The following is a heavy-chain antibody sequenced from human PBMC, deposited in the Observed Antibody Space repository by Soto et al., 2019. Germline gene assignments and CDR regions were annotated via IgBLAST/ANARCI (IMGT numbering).Heavy chain of an antibody. Sequence: QVQLVQSGAEVKKPGASVKVSCKTSGYTFRMFSIHWVRQAPGQGLEWMGLINPNGGSTSYAQKFQGRVTMTRDTSTRTVYMELISLRSDDTAVYFCVRDLNHYYDSSGYYDPVDYWGQGTLLIVSS. CDR1: GYTFRMFS. D-gene: IGHD3-22*01. V-gene: IGHV1-46*03. J-gene: IGHJ4*02. CDR3: VRDLNHYYDSSGYYDPVDY. CDR2: INPNGGST.